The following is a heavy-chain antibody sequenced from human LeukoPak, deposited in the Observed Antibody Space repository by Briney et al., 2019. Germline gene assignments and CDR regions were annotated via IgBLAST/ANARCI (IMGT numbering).Heavy chain of an antibody. V-gene: IGHV3-53*01. CDR2: IYSGGST. J-gene: IGHJ6*02. CDR1: GFTFSSYD. Sequence: GRSLRLSCAASGFTFSSYDMSWVRQAPGKGLEWVSVIYSGGSTYHADSVKGRFTISRDNSKNTLYLQMDSLRAEDTGVYYCAREGSYHGMDVWGQGTTVTVSS. CDR3: AREGSYHGMDV.